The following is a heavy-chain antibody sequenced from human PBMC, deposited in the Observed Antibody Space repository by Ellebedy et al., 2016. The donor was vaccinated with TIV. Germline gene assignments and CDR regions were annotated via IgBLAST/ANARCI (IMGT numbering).Heavy chain of an antibody. CDR2: IDAAGRT. Sequence: GESLKISCAASGFTFGNYAMSWVRRTPGKGLEWVSVIDAAGRTDYADSVKGRVTISRDHSRNTVYLQMNSLRAEDTATYYCARHRYFSSSWYYFDYWGQGTLVTVSS. CDR1: GFTFGNYA. J-gene: IGHJ4*02. CDR3: ARHRYFSSSWYYFDY. D-gene: IGHD2-2*01. V-gene: IGHV3-66*04.